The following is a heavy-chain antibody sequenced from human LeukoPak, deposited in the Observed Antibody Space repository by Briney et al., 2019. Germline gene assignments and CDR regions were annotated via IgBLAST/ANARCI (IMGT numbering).Heavy chain of an antibody. Sequence: GGSLRLSCAASGFTFSSYAMSWVRQAPGKGLEWVSAISGSGGSTYYADSVKGRFTISRDNSKNTLYLQMNSLRAEDTAVYCCAKYPRAIVLMVYEGGFFDYWGQGTLVTVSS. CDR2: ISGSGGST. CDR1: GFTFSSYA. CDR3: AKYPRAIVLMVYEGGFFDY. J-gene: IGHJ4*02. D-gene: IGHD2-8*01. V-gene: IGHV3-23*01.